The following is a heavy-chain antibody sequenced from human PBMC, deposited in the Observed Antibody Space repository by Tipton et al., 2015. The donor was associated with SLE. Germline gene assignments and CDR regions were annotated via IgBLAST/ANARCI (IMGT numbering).Heavy chain of an antibody. D-gene: IGHD6-19*01. J-gene: IGHJ3*02. V-gene: IGHV4-38-2*02. Sequence: TLSLTCHVSGSSISSGFYWGWIRQAPGKGLEWFGRIFNNGLTYYNPSLKSRVTISADTSKNQFSLTLSSVTAADTAVYYCARGYSSVWYAFDIWGPGTMVTVSS. CDR2: IFNNGLT. CDR3: ARGYSSVWYAFDI. CDR1: GSSISSGFY.